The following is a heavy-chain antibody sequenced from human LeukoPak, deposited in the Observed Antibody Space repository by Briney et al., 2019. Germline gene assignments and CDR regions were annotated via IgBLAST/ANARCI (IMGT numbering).Heavy chain of an antibody. J-gene: IGHJ3*02. CDR3: ARVRTIFLSFDI. V-gene: IGHV3-66*01. Sequence: GGSLRLSCAASGFTVSSNYMSWVRQGPGKGLEWVSVIYSGGSTYYADSVKGRFTISRDNSKNTLYLQMNSLRAEDTAVYYCARVRTIFLSFDIWGQGTMVTVSS. D-gene: IGHD3-9*01. CDR2: IYSGGST. CDR1: GFTVSSNY.